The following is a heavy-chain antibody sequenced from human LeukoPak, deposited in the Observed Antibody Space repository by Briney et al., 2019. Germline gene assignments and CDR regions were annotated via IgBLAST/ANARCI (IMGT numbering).Heavy chain of an antibody. J-gene: IGHJ6*03. CDR1: GYTFTSYD. CDR3: ARGKRHIFDYYYYYMDV. Sequence: ASVKVSCKASGYTFTSYDINWVRQATGQGLEWMGCMNPNSGNTGYAQKFQGRVTMTRNTSISTAYMELSSLRSEDTAVYYCARGKRHIFDYYYYYMDVWGKGTTVTVSS. D-gene: IGHD3-3*01. CDR2: MNPNSGNT. V-gene: IGHV1-8*01.